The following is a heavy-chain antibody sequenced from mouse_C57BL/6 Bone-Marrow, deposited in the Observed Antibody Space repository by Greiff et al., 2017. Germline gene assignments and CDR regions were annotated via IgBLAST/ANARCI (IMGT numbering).Heavy chain of an antibody. CDR3: AREGVLRYYFDY. D-gene: IGHD1-1*01. J-gene: IGHJ2*01. CDR1: GFTFSDYG. CDR2: ISSGSSTI. V-gene: IGHV5-17*01. Sequence: EVKLMESGGGLVKPGGSLKLSCAASGFTFSDYGMHCVRQAPEKGLEWVAYISSGSSTIYYADTVKGRFTISRDNAKNTLFLQMTSLRSEDTAMYYCAREGVLRYYFDYWGQGTTLTVSS.